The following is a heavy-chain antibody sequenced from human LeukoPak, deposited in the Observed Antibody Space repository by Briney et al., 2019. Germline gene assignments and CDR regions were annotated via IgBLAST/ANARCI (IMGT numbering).Heavy chain of an antibody. D-gene: IGHD6-13*01. CDR1: GFTFSIYA. CDR2: ISGTSGNT. V-gene: IGHV3-23*01. Sequence: PGGSLRLSCAASGFTFSIYAMSWVRQAPGKGLEWVSSISGTSGNTYYADSVKGRFAISRDNSKDTLYLQMNSLRAEDTAVYYCAKTRPLDSSSWSHGDYWGQGTLVTVSS. J-gene: IGHJ4*02. CDR3: AKTRPLDSSSWSHGDY.